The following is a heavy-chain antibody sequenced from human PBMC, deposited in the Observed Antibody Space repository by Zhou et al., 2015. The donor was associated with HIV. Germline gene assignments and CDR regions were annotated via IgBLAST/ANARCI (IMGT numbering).Heavy chain of an antibody. CDR1: GYSFDSFA. V-gene: IGHV1-46*02. J-gene: IGHJ5*02. Sequence: QAQLLQSGGEVKKPGGSVKVSCAASGYSFDSFAIAWVRQAPGQGLEWMGVINPDGGSTTFAPRFQGRVTMTSDASTTTVYMNLNNLTSEDTALYYCARDNDPWGPGTQVTVSS. CDR3: ARDNDP. CDR2: INPDGGST.